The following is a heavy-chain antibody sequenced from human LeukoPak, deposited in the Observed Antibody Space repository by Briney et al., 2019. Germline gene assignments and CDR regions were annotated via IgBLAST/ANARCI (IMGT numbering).Heavy chain of an antibody. V-gene: IGHV3-9*03. CDR1: GFTFDDYA. CDR2: ISWNSGSI. D-gene: IGHD3-22*01. CDR3: AKADSSGYYAAFDI. J-gene: IGHJ3*02. Sequence: GRSLRLSCAASGFTFDDYAMNWVRQAPGKGLEWVSGISWNSGSIGYADSVKGRFTISRDNAKNSLYLQMNNLRAEDMALYYCAKADSSGYYAAFDIWGQGTMVTVSS.